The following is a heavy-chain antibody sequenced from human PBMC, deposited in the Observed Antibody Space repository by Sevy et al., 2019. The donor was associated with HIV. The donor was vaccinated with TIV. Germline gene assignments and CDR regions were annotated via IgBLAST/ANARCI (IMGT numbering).Heavy chain of an antibody. Sequence: GGSLRLSCTASGFTFGDYAMSWFRQAPGKGLEWVGFIRSKAYGGTTEYAASVKGKFTISRDDSKNIAYLQMNSLKTEDTAVYYCTAYRSSWYYYGMAVWGQGTTVTVSS. CDR2: IRSKAYGGTT. J-gene: IGHJ6*02. V-gene: IGHV3-49*03. D-gene: IGHD6-13*01. CDR3: TAYRSSWYYYGMAV. CDR1: GFTFGDYA.